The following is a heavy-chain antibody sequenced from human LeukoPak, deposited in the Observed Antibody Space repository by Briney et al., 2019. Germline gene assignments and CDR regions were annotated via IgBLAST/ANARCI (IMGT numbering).Heavy chain of an antibody. CDR1: GGSFSGYY. D-gene: IGHD5-12*01. CDR2: INHSGST. V-gene: IGHV4-34*01. J-gene: IGHJ3*02. CDR3: TRRSVLASAFDI. Sequence: PSETLSLTCAVYGGSFSGYYWSWIRQPPGKGLEWIGEINHSGSTNYNPSLKSRVTISVDTSKNQFSLKLSSVTAADTAVYYCTRRSVLASAFDIWGQGTMVTVSS.